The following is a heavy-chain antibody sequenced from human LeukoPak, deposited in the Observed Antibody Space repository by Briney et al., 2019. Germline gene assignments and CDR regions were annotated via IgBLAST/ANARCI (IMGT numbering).Heavy chain of an antibody. CDR1: GFTFSGSY. CDR2: ISGTSSDT. J-gene: IGHJ4*02. D-gene: IGHD5/OR15-5a*01. Sequence: GGSLRLSCAASGFTFSGSYMTWIRQAPGKGLEWLSYISGTSSDTKYADSVKGRFTFSRDNAKNSLYLQMNSLRAEDTAVYYCTRYPRVADYWGQGTLVTVAS. CDR3: TRYPRVADY. V-gene: IGHV3-11*06.